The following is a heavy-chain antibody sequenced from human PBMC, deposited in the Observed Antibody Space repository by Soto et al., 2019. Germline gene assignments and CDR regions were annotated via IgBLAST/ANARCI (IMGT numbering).Heavy chain of an antibody. CDR3: AKDKDDFGSGSFVRPHNLDY. CDR2: ISGSGGST. V-gene: IGHV3-23*01. D-gene: IGHD3-3*01. CDR1: GFTFSSYA. Sequence: GGSLRLSCAASGFTFSSYAMSWVRQAPGKGLEWVSAISGSGGSTYYADSVKGRFTISRDNSKNTLYLQMNSLRAEDTAVYYCAKDKDDFGSGSFVRPHNLDYWGQGTLVTVSS. J-gene: IGHJ4*02.